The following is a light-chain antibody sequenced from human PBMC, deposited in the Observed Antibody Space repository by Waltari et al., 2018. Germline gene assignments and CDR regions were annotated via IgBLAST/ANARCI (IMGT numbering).Light chain of an antibody. V-gene: IGKV3-20*01. CDR3: QQCHGSPIT. Sequence: EIELTQSPGTLSLSPGDRAALSCRASESIATDYLAWYQQKPGQAPRLLFYGTSSRATDIPDRFSGSGSGTEFSLVISRLEPEDFAVYYCQQCHGSPITFGQGTRLEI. J-gene: IGKJ5*01. CDR1: ESIATDY. CDR2: GTS.